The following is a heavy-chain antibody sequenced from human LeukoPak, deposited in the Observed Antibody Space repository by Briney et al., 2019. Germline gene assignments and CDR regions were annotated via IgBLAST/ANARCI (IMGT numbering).Heavy chain of an antibody. V-gene: IGHV1-69*05. J-gene: IGHJ4*02. CDR3: AREQKPKGYCSGGSCRRNYFDY. CDR1: GGTFSSYA. D-gene: IGHD2-15*01. Sequence: ASVKVSCKASGGTFSSYAISWVRQAPGQGLEWMGGIIPIFGIANYAQKFQGRVTITTDESTSTAYMELSSLRSEETAVYYCAREQKPKGYCSGGSCRRNYFDYWGQGTLVTVSS. CDR2: IIPIFGIA.